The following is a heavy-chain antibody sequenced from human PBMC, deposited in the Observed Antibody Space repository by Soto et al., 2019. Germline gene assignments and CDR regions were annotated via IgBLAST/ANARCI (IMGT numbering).Heavy chain of an antibody. CDR3: AREDSSSWYVWFDP. Sequence: DSVKVCFKASGYPFTGYYMHLVRQAPGQGLEWMGWINPNSGGTNYAQKFQGRVTMTRDTSISTAYMELSRLRSDDTAVYYCAREDSSSWYVWFDPWGQGTLVTVSS. J-gene: IGHJ5*02. CDR2: INPNSGGT. CDR1: GYPFTGYY. D-gene: IGHD6-13*01. V-gene: IGHV1-2*02.